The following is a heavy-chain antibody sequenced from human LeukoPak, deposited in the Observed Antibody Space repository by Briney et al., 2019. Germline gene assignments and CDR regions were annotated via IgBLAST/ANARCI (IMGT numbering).Heavy chain of an antibody. J-gene: IGHJ4*02. V-gene: IGHV4-34*01. D-gene: IGHD3-16*02. CDR2: INHSGST. CDR3: ARVIVVDRWGPDY. CDR1: GVSFSGYY. Sequence: PSETLSLTCAVYGVSFSGYYWSWIRQPPGKGLEWIGEINHSGSTNYNPSLKSRVTISVDTSKNQFSLKLSSVTAADTAVYYCARVIVVDRWGPDYWGQGTLVTVSS.